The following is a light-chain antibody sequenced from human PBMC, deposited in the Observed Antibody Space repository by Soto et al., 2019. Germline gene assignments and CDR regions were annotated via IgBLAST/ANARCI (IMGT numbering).Light chain of an antibody. CDR1: QSVGSR. CDR2: GAS. Sequence: EIVMTQSPATLSVSPGERVTLPCRASQSVGSRVAWYQQKTGQAPRLLIYGASTRATGIPARFSGSGSGTEFTLTISSLQSEDFAVYFCQQYNNWPPSTFGQGTMLEIE. CDR3: QQYNNWPPST. J-gene: IGKJ2*01. V-gene: IGKV3-15*01.